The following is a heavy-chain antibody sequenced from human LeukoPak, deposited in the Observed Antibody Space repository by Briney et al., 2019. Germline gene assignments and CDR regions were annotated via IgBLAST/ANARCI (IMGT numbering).Heavy chain of an antibody. V-gene: IGHV1-2*02. CDR3: ARVPQWLVQYYFDY. CDR1: GYTFTGYY. D-gene: IGHD6-19*01. CDR2: INPNSGGT. Sequence: ASVKVSCKASGYTFTGYYMHWVRQAPGQGLEWMGWINPNSGGTNYAQKFQGRVTMTRDTSISTAYMELSRLRSDDTAVYYCARVPQWLVQYYFDYWGQGTLVTVSS. J-gene: IGHJ4*02.